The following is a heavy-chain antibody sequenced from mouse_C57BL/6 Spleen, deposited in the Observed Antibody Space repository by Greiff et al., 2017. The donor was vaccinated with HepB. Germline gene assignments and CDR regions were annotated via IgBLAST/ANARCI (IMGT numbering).Heavy chain of an antibody. CDR1: GYSITSGYY. J-gene: IGHJ1*03. CDR3: ARAELHWYFDV. Sequence: VQLKESGPGLVKPSQSLSLTCSVTGYSITSGYYWNWIRQFPGNKLEWMGYISYDGSNNYNPSLKNRISITRDTSKNQFFLKLNSVTTEDTATYYCARAELHWYFDVWGTGTTVTVSS. CDR2: ISYDGSN. V-gene: IGHV3-6*01.